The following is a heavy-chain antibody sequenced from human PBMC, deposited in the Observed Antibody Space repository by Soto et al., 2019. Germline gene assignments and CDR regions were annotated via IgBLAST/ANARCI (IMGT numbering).Heavy chain of an antibody. CDR1: GFTVSSNY. Sequence: EVQLVETGGGLIQPGGSLILSCAASGFTVSSNYMSWVRQAPGKGLEWVSVIYSGDSAYYADSVKGRFTISRDNSKNTLYLQMNSLRAEDTAVYYCARDAPHIASAGMYYWGQGTLVTVSS. CDR3: ARDAPHIASAGMYY. D-gene: IGHD6-13*01. CDR2: IYSGDSA. J-gene: IGHJ4*02. V-gene: IGHV3-53*02.